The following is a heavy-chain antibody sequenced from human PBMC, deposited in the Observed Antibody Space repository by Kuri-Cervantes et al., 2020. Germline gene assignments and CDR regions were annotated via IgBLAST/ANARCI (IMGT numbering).Heavy chain of an antibody. CDR1: GYTFTSYA. V-gene: IGHV7-4-1*02. D-gene: IGHD6-13*01. CDR2: INTNTGNP. J-gene: IGHJ6*02. CDR3: ARRSAAGTLYYGMDV. Sequence: ASVKVSCMASGYTFTSYAMNWVRQAPGQGLEWMGWINTNTGNPTYAQGFTGRFVFSLDTSVSTAYLQISSLKAEDTAVYYCARRSAAGTLYYGMDVWGQGTTVTVSS.